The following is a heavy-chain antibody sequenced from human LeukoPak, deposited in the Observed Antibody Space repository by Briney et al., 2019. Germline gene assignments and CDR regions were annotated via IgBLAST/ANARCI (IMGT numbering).Heavy chain of an antibody. CDR2: IIPIFGTA. Sequence: ASVKVSCKASGGTFSSYAISWVRQAPGQGLEWMGRIIPIFGTANYAQKFQGRVTITTDESTSTAYMELSSLRSEDTAVYYCARDHRFSEWLLPPFDAFDIWGQGTMVTVSS. CDR1: GGTFSSYA. V-gene: IGHV1-69*05. J-gene: IGHJ3*02. D-gene: IGHD3-3*01. CDR3: ARDHRFSEWLLPPFDAFDI.